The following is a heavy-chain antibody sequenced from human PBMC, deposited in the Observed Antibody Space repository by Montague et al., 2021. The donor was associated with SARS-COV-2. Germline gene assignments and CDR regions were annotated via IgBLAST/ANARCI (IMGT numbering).Heavy chain of an antibody. J-gene: IGHJ6*03. CDR1: GGSFSTYS. D-gene: IGHD3-10*01. V-gene: IGHV4-34*01. CDR2: IHHGGST. CDR3: ARLGDGVVPSPILGVGPYYSYYYMDV. Sequence: SETLSLTCAVHGGSFSTYSWKWIRQPPGKGLEWIGVIHHGGSTNYNPSLKSRVTIPADTSKNQFSLKLTSVAAADTAVYYCARLGDGVVPSPILGVGPYYSYYYMDVWGKGTTVTVSS.